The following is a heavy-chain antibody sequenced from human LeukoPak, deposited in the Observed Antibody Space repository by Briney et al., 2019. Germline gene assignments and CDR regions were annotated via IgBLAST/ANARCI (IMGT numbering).Heavy chain of an antibody. CDR3: ARMYRRSGSHRDAFDI. V-gene: IGHV2-70*01. CDR1: GFSLSSSGMC. J-gene: IGHJ3*02. CDR2: IDWDNAK. Sequence: SGPALLQPTHTLTLTFTFSGFSLSSSGMCVTWIRQPPGKALEWLTLIDWDNAKFHNTSLKTRLTVSKDTSKNQVVLTMTNMDPVDTATYYCARMYRRSGSHRDAFDIWGRGTMVTVSS. D-gene: IGHD1-26*01.